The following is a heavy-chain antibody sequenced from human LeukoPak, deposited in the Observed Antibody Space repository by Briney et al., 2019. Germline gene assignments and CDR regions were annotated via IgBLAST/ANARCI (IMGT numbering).Heavy chain of an antibody. J-gene: IGHJ4*02. CDR1: GYTFTSYD. D-gene: IGHD3-10*01. V-gene: IGHV1-8*01. CDR3: ARATMVRGVIISY. CDR2: MNPNSGNT. Sequence: AASVKVSCKASGYTFTSYDINWVRQATGQGLEWMGWMNPNSGNTGYAQKFQGRVTITRNTSISTAYMELSSLRSEDTAVYYCARATMVRGVIISYWGQGALVTVSS.